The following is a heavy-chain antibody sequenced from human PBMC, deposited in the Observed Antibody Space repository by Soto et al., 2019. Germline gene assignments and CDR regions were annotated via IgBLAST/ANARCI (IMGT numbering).Heavy chain of an antibody. CDR3: TTAGVYGDYVIYYMDV. Sequence: GGSLRLSCAASGFTFSNAWMSWVRPAPGKGLEWVGRIKSKTDGGTTDYAAPVKGRFTIPRDDSKNTLYLQMNSLKTEDTAVYYCTTAGVYGDYVIYYMDVWGKGTTVTVSS. V-gene: IGHV3-15*01. J-gene: IGHJ6*03. D-gene: IGHD4-17*01. CDR2: IKSKTDGGTT. CDR1: GFTFSNAW.